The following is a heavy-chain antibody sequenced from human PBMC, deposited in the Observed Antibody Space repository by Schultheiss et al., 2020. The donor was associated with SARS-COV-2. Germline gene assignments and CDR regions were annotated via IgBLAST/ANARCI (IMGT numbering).Heavy chain of an antibody. J-gene: IGHJ6*02. Sequence: GGSLRLSCAASGFTFSSYGMHWVRQAPGKGLEWVAVIWYDGSNKYYADSVKGRFTISRDNSKNTLYLQMNSLRDEDTAVYYCASQVVVVVAAAYYYYYGMDVWGQGTTVTVSS. D-gene: IGHD2-15*01. CDR2: IWYDGSNK. CDR1: GFTFSSYG. CDR3: ASQVVVVVAAAYYYYYGMDV. V-gene: IGHV3-33*01.